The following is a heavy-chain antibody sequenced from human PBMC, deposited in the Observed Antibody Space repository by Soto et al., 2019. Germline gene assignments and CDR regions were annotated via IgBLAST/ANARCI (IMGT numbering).Heavy chain of an antibody. Sequence: GGSLRLSCAASGFTFSFCAMSLVRQAPGKGLEWVSSIRGNNGDTYYADSVKGRFTISRDNSKNTLYLQMNSLRAEDTAVYYCASADYYDSSGVDYWGQGTLVTVSS. CDR1: GFTFSFCA. CDR3: ASADYYDSSGVDY. D-gene: IGHD3-22*01. CDR2: IRGNNGDT. V-gene: IGHV3-23*01. J-gene: IGHJ4*02.